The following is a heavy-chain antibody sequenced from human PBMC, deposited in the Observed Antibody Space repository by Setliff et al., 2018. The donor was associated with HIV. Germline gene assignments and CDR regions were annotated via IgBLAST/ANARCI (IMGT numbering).Heavy chain of an antibody. V-gene: IGHV3-23*01. Sequence: GGSLRLSCAASELTFSNYAMTWVRQAPGKGLEWVSSLSGSGGSPTHYAESVRGRFTISKDNSKSTLSLQMNSLREEDTAVYFCAKVFAFGIDGFDIWGQGTMVTVSS. J-gene: IGHJ3*02. D-gene: IGHD3-10*01. CDR1: ELTFSNYA. CDR2: LSGSGGSPT. CDR3: AKVFAFGIDGFDI.